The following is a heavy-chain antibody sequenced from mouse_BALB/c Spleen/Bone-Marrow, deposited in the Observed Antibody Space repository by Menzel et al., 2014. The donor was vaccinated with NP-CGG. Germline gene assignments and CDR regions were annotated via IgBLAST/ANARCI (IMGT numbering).Heavy chain of an antibody. CDR3: ARSRRAMDH. Sequence: QVTLKESGAELVKPGASVKLSCKASGYTFTSYYMCWVKQRPGQGLEWIGEINPSNGGTNFNEKFKSKATLTVDKSSSTAYMSLSSLTSEDSAVYYCARSRRAMDHWGQGTSVTVSS. V-gene: IGHV1S81*02. CDR1: GYTFTSYY. CDR2: INPSNGGT. D-gene: IGHD2-12*01. J-gene: IGHJ4*01.